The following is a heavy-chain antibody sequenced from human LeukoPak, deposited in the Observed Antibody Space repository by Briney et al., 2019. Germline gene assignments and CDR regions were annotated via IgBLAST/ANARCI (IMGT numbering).Heavy chain of an antibody. CDR1: GFTFSSYA. CDR2: ISYDGSNK. J-gene: IGHJ5*02. CDR3: ARAQPNWNILDP. V-gene: IGHV3-30-3*01. Sequence: PGGSLRLSCAASGFTFSSYAMHWVRQAPGKGLEWVAVISYDGSNKYYADSVKGRFTISRDNSKNTLYLQMNSLRAEDMAVYYCARAQPNWNILDPWGQGTLVTVSS. D-gene: IGHD1/OR15-1a*01.